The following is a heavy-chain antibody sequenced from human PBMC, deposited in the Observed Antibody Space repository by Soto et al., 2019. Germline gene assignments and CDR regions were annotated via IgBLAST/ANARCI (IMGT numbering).Heavy chain of an antibody. J-gene: IGHJ4*02. CDR1: GGSISSYY. V-gene: IGHV4-59*01. CDR3: AITRVGDGCDY. D-gene: IGHD3-3*01. Sequence: QVQLQESGPGLVKPSETLSLTCTVSGGSISSYYWSCIRQPPGKGLELIGYIYYSGSTNYNPSLMSRVIISVVTSTIQFSLKLISVTAAETAVYYFAITRVGDGCDYWGQGTLVTVSS. CDR2: IYYSGST.